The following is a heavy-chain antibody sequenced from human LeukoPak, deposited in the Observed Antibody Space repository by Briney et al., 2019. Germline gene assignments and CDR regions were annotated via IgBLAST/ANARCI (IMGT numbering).Heavy chain of an antibody. CDR1: GGSISSSGYY. D-gene: IGHD1-26*01. J-gene: IGHJ5*02. CDR2: IYYSGST. Sequence: SETLPLTCTVSGGSISSSGYYWGWIRQPPGKGLEWIASIYYSGSTYYNPSLKSRVTISVDTSKNQLSLKLSSLTAADTAVYYCARHEYSGSYYGLSWFDPWGQGTLVTVSS. V-gene: IGHV4-39*01. CDR3: ARHEYSGSYYGLSWFDP.